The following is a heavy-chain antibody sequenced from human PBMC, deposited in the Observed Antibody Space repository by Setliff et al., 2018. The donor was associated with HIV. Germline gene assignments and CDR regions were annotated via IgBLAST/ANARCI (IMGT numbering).Heavy chain of an antibody. Sequence: GESLKISCAASGFTFNSHPMHWVRQAPGKGLEWVAVISSDGTNKYYAGSVEGRFTISRDNSRNTLYLQMNSLTTEDTALYYCARDGITMTVVDDDTFDIWGHGTMVTVS. CDR1: GFTFNSHP. J-gene: IGHJ3*02. V-gene: IGHV3-30*04. CDR3: ARDGITMTVVDDDTFDI. CDR2: ISSDGTNK. D-gene: IGHD3-22*01.